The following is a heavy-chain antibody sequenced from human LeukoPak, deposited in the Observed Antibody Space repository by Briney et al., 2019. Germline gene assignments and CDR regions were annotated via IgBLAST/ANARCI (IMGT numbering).Heavy chain of an antibody. CDR3: ARDRTMIVDY. CDR2: ISSAGTMT. D-gene: IGHD3-22*01. Sequence: GGSLRLSCAASGFTLSSYEMNWVRQAPGKGLEWVSYISSAGTMTYYADSVKGRFTSSRDNAKNSLYLHMSSPRVEDTAVYYCARDRTMIVDYWGQGTLVTVSS. J-gene: IGHJ4*02. CDR1: GFTLSSYE. V-gene: IGHV3-48*03.